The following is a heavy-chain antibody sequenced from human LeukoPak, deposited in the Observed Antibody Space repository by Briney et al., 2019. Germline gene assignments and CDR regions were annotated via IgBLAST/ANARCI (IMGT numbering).Heavy chain of an antibody. CDR1: GGSISSGDYY. D-gene: IGHD6-13*01. CDR3: ARVVQQPFQPGGLHFDP. J-gene: IGHJ5*02. CDR2: IYYSGST. V-gene: IGHV4-30-4*01. Sequence: PSQTLSLTCTVSGGSISSGDYYWSWIRQPPGKGLEWIGYIYYSGSTYYNPSLKSRVTISVDTSKNQFSLKLSSVTAADTAVYYCARVVQQPFQPGGLHFDPWGQGTLVTVSS.